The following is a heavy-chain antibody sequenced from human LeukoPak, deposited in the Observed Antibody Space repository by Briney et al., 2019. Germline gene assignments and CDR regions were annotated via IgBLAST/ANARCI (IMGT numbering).Heavy chain of an antibody. V-gene: IGHV3-23*01. D-gene: IGHD5-18*01. CDR3: ARDFRRYSYGPVDY. J-gene: IGHJ4*02. CDR1: GFTFSYYT. CDR2: IGISGGGI. Sequence: PGGSLRLSCAASGFTFSYYTMYWVRQAPGKGLEWVSIIGISGGGIHYADSVKGRFTISRDNSKNTLHLQMDSLRVEDTAMYFCARDFRRYSYGPVDYWGQGTLVTVSS.